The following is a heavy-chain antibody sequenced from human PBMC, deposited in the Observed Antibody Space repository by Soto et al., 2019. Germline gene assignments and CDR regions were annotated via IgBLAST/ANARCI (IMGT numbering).Heavy chain of an antibody. V-gene: IGHV1-46*03. Sequence: GASVKVSCKASGYTFTSYYMHWVRQAPGQGLEWMGIINPSGGSTSYAQKFQGRVTMTRDMSTSTVYMELSSLRSEDTAVYYCARGTLGYCSGGSCYPLYYMDVWGKGTTVTVSS. CDR2: INPSGGST. CDR3: ARGTLGYCSGGSCYPLYYMDV. J-gene: IGHJ6*03. D-gene: IGHD2-15*01. CDR1: GYTFTSYY.